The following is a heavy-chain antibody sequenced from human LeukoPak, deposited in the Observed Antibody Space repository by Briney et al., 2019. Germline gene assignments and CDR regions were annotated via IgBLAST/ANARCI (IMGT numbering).Heavy chain of an antibody. CDR3: ARTGIAVAGKPHYYYYYGMDV. D-gene: IGHD6-19*01. V-gene: IGHV4-4*02. CDR2: IYHSGST. CDR1: GGSISSSNW. J-gene: IGHJ6*02. Sequence: NPSETLSLTCAVSGGSISSSNWWSWVRQPPGKGLEWIGEIYHSGSTNYNPSLKSRVTISVDKSKNQFSLKLSSVTAADTAVYYCARTGIAVAGKPHYYYYYGMDVWGQGTTVTVSS.